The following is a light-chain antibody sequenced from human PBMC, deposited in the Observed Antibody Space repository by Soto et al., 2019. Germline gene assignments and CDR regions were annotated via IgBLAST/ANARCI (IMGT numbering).Light chain of an antibody. J-gene: IGLJ2*01. CDR2: EVS. V-gene: IGLV2-14*01. CDR3: SSYTSSSTVV. CDR1: SSDVGGYNY. Sequence: QSALTQPASVSGSPGQSITISCTGTSSDVGGYNYVSWYQQHPGKAPKLMIYEVSNRPSGVSNRFSGSKSGNTASLTISGLQAEDEADYYSSSYTSSSTVVFGGGTQVTVL.